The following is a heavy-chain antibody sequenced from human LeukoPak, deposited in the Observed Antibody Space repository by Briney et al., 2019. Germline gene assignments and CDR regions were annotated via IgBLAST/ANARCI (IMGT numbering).Heavy chain of an antibody. CDR2: ISNSGSII. CDR3: ARWGSGWYPGVSATSDY. Sequence: GGSLRLSCTGSGFTFSDYEMNWVRQAPGKGLEWISYISNSGSIIYYADSVKGRFTISRDNAKNSLFLQMHSLRAEGTAVYYCARWGSGWYPGVSATSDYWGQGTLVTVSS. CDR1: GFTFSDYE. D-gene: IGHD6-19*01. J-gene: IGHJ4*02. V-gene: IGHV3-48*03.